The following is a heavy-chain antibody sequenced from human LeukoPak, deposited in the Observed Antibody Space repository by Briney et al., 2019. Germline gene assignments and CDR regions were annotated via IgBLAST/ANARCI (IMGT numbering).Heavy chain of an antibody. J-gene: IGHJ3*02. D-gene: IGHD2-2*02. Sequence: GGSLRLSCAASGFTFSDYYMSWIRQAPGKGLEWVSYISSSGSTIYYADSVKGRFTISRDNAKNSLYLQMNSLRAEDTAVYYCAKYCSSTSCYKYAFDIWGQGTMVTVSS. CDR2: ISSSGSTI. CDR3: AKYCSSTSCYKYAFDI. V-gene: IGHV3-11*01. CDR1: GFTFSDYY.